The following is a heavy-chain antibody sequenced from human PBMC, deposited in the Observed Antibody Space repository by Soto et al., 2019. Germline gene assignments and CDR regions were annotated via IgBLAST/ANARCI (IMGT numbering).Heavy chain of an antibody. D-gene: IGHD3-10*01. Sequence: QVQLVQSGPEVKRTGASVKVSCKASGYTFTNYGISWVRQAPGQGLDWMGWISTDNGITNTAQKVQGRVTMTTDTTTTTAYMELESLRSDDTAVYYSARVRGTSRTVDGGAFDIWGQGTMVTVSS. CDR3: ARVRGTSRTVDGGAFDI. CDR1: GYTFTNYG. CDR2: ISTDNGIT. J-gene: IGHJ3*02. V-gene: IGHV1-18*01.